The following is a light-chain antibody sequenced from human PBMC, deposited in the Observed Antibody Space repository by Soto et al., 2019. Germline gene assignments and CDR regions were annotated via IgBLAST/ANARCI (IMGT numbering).Light chain of an antibody. CDR2: DEF. J-gene: IGKJ1*01. CDR3: QQYGSSLPGT. V-gene: IGKV3-20*01. Sequence: EIVLTQSPGTLSLSAGERVILSCRASQSVSSSHLAWYQQKPGQAPRLLIYDEFKRATGIPDRFSGSGSGTDFTLTISRLEPEDFAVYYCQQYGSSLPGTFGQGTKVDIK. CDR1: QSVSSSH.